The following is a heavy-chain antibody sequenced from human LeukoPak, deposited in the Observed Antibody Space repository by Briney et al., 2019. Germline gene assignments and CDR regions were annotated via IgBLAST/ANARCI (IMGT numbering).Heavy chain of an antibody. CDR3: TRGVVGAISGYFDY. D-gene: IGHD1-26*01. V-gene: IGHV3-49*03. CDR2: IRSKAYGGTT. CDR1: GFTFSDST. Sequence: PGGSLRLSCAASGFTFSDSTMSWFRQAPGKGLEWVGFIRSKAYGGTTEYAASVKGRFTISRDDSKSIAYLQMNSLKTEDTAVYYCTRGVVGAISGYFDYWGQGTLVTVSS. J-gene: IGHJ4*02.